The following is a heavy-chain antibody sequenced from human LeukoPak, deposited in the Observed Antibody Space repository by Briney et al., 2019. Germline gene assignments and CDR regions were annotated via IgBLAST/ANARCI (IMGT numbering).Heavy chain of an antibody. J-gene: IGHJ1*01. D-gene: IGHD2-2*01. V-gene: IGHV3-30*02. CDR3: XKTYCSXTSXXXXXXX. CDR1: GFTFSSYG. CDR2: IRYDGSNK. Sequence: PGGSLRLSCAASGFTFSSYGMHWVRQAPGKRLEWVAFIRYDGSNKYYADSVKGRFTISRDNSKNTLYLQMSSLRAEDTAVYYCXKTYCSXTSXXXXXXXWXQGTL.